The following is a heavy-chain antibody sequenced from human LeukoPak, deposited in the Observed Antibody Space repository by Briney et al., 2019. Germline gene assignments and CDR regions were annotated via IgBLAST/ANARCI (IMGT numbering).Heavy chain of an antibody. CDR2: IYSGGTT. CDR3: ARVYTVMAYYFDL. V-gene: IGHV3-53*04. CDR1: GLTVSTNC. J-gene: IGHJ4*02. D-gene: IGHD5-18*01. Sequence: PGGSLRLSCAASGLTVSTNCLTCVRQAPGKGLEWVSTIYSGGTTYYADSVMGRFTISRHNSRNTLYLQMNSLRAEDTDVYYCARVYTVMAYYFDLWGQGTLVTVSS.